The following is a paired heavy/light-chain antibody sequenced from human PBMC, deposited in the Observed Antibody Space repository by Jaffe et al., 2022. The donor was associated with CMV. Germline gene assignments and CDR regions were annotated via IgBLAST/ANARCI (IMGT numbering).Light chain of an antibody. CDR3: CSYAGSNTWM. J-gene: IGLJ3*02. CDR1: SSDVGTYNF. CDR2: EVS. V-gene: IGLV2-23*02. Sequence: QSALTQPASVSGSPGQSITISCTGASSDVGTYNFVSWYQQLPGKAPQLLIFEVSKRPSRVSNRFSGSKSGNTASLTISGLQAEDEADYYCCSYAGSNTWMFGGGTKLTVL.
Heavy chain of an antibody. Sequence: QVQLVESGGGLVKPGGSLRLSCGASGFSFSDYYMSWIRQTPGKGLEWVSYISSSGSVIYYADSVKGRFTISRDNAKNSLYLQMNSLRAEDTALYYCAKCSSGSCLNYFNYWGQGALVSVSS. CDR1: GFSFSDYY. CDR3: AKCSSGSCLNYFNY. J-gene: IGHJ4*02. V-gene: IGHV3-11*01. D-gene: IGHD2-15*01. CDR2: ISSSGSVI.